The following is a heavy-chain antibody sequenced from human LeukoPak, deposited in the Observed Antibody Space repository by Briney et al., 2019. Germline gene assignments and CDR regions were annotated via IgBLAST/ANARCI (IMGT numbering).Heavy chain of an antibody. CDR2: IRSKALYGTS. CDR1: GFRFGGYA. D-gene: IGHD3-10*02. Sequence: GGSLRLSYTGSGFRFGGYALSWVRQAPGRGLEWVGFIRSKALYGTSEYAAAVEGRFAISRDDSNNIVYLQMNSLKTEDTAVYFCVRESVRDYYFDYWGQGTLVTVSS. V-gene: IGHV3-49*04. CDR3: VRESVRDYYFDY. J-gene: IGHJ4*02.